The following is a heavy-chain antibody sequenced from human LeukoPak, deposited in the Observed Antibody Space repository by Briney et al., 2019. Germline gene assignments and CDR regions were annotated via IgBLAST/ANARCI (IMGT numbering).Heavy chain of an antibody. Sequence: GGSLSLSCAASGFTFSSYCMHWVRQAPGKGLEWVTFIRFDGTNKYYAGCVKGRFSISRDNSKTTLYLQMNGWRAEDTAVYYCAWVLLWFGESRHIFDWWGQGTLVTVSS. CDR1: GFTFSSYC. CDR3: AWVLLWFGESRHIFDW. V-gene: IGHV3-30*02. J-gene: IGHJ4*02. D-gene: IGHD3-10*01. CDR2: IRFDGTNK.